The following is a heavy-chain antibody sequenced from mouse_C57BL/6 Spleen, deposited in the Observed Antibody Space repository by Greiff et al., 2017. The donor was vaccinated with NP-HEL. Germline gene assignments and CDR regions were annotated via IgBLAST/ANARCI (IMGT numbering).Heavy chain of an antibody. CDR3: ALLRAGAMDY. V-gene: IGHV1-26*01. J-gene: IGHJ4*01. D-gene: IGHD1-1*01. Sequence: VQLQQSGPELVKPGASVKISCKASGYTFTDYYMNWVKQSHGKSLEWIGDINPNNGGTSYNQKFKGKATLTVDKSSSTAYMELRSLTSEDSAVYYCALLRAGAMDYWGQGTSVTVSS. CDR1: GYTFTDYY. CDR2: INPNNGGT.